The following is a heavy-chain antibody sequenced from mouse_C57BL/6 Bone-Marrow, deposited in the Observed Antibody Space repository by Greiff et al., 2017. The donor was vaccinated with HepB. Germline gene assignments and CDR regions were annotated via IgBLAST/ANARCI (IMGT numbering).Heavy chain of an antibody. Sequence: QVHVKQPGAELVRPGSSVKLSCKASGYTFTSYWMHWVKQRPIQGLEWIGNIDPSDSETHYNQKFKDKATLTVDKSSSTAYMQLSSLTSEDSAVYYCASDDGYYAMDYWGQGTSVTVSS. V-gene: IGHV1-52*01. CDR2: IDPSDSET. D-gene: IGHD2-3*01. CDR1: GYTFTSYW. J-gene: IGHJ4*01. CDR3: ASDDGYYAMDY.